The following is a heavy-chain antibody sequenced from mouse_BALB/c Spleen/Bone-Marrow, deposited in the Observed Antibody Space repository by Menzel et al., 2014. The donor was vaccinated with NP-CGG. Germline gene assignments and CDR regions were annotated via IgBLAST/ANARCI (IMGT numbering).Heavy chain of an antibody. CDR1: GFSLTSYG. Sequence: VMLVESGPGLVAPSQSLSISCTVSGFSLTSYGVHWVRQPPGQGLKWLGVIWAGGSTNYNSALMSRLSINKDNSKSQVFLKMNSLQTDDTAMYYCAREGRGYYGSSGAAMDYWGQGTTVTVSS. D-gene: IGHD1-1*01. CDR3: AREGRGYYGSSGAAMDY. V-gene: IGHV2-9*02. CDR2: IWAGGST. J-gene: IGHJ4*01.